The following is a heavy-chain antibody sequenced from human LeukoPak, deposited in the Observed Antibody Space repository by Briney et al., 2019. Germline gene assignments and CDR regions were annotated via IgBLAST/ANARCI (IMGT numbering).Heavy chain of an antibody. V-gene: IGHV5-51*01. CDR2: IYPGDSDT. CDR1: GYSFTNYW. Sequence: GESLKISCKGSGYSFTNYWIAWVRQMPGKGLEWMGIIYPGDSDTRYSPSFQGQVTISADKSISTAYLQWSSLKASDTAMYYCARPAGDDCSGGSCYVLGAFDIWGQGTMVTVSS. D-gene: IGHD2-15*01. J-gene: IGHJ3*02. CDR3: ARPAGDDCSGGSCYVLGAFDI.